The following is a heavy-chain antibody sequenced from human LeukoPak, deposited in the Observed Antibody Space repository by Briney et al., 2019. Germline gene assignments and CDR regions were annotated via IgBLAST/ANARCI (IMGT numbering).Heavy chain of an antibody. V-gene: IGHV4-59*01. D-gene: IGHD1-26*01. CDR1: GGSINSYY. J-gene: IGHJ4*02. Sequence: SQTLSLTCTVSGGSINSYYWSWIRQPPGKGLEWIAYIYYSGSTRYNPSLKSRVTISVDTSKNQFSLKLNSVTAADTAMYYCARLFHPALSGNYPFDYWGQGTLVTVSS. CDR3: ARLFHPALSGNYPFDY. CDR2: IYYSGST.